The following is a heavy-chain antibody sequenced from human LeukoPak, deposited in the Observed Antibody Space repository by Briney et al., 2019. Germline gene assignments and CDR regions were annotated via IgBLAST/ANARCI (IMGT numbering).Heavy chain of an antibody. CDR2: IYSGGST. J-gene: IGHJ4*02. D-gene: IGHD6-19*01. CDR3: ARESYGSSGCL. V-gene: IGHV3-53*01. CDR1: GFTVSSNY. Sequence: PGGSLRLSCAASGFTVSSNYMSWVRQAPGKGLEWVSVIYSGGSTYYADSVKGRFTISRDNSKNTLYLQMNSLRAEDTAVYYCARESYGSSGCLWGQGTLVTVSS.